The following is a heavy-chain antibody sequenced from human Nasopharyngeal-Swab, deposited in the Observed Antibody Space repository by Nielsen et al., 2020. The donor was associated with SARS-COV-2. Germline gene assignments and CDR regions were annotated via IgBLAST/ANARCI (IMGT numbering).Heavy chain of an antibody. CDR2: IIPMFGTA. Sequence: SVKVSCKASGGTFSSSAITWVRRAPGQGLEWMGGIIPMFGTADYAQKFQGRVTITADRSTSTAYMEMNSLRSEDTAVYYCARAHPRSCTDGVCFRSQVYNWFDPWGQGTLVTVSS. J-gene: IGHJ5*02. CDR1: GGTFSSSA. CDR3: ARAHPRSCTDGVCFRSQVYNWFDP. D-gene: IGHD2-8*01. V-gene: IGHV1-69*06.